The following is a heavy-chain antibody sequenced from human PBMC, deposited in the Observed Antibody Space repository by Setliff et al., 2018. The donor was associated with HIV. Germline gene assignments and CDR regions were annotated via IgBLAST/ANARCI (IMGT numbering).Heavy chain of an antibody. CDR2: IKQDGSEK. CDR3: ARDHEDSGWYVESVDY. V-gene: IGHV3-7*01. D-gene: IGHD6-19*01. Sequence: GGSLRLSCAASGFPFSSYSMNWFRQPQGKGREGVANIKQDGSEKYYVDSVRGRFTISRDNAKNSLYLQMRSPRAEDTDVYYCARDHEDSGWYVESVDYWGQGTLVTVSS. J-gene: IGHJ4*02. CDR1: GFPFSSYS.